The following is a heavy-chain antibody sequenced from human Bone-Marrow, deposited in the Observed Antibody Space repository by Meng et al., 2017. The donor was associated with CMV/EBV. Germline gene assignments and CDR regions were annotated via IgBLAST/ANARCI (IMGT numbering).Heavy chain of an antibody. CDR3: ARDRIAAIKENYYYYGMDV. J-gene: IGHJ6*02. CDR2: ISSSSSYI. Sequence: GGSLRLSCAASGFIFSSYSMNWVRQAPGKGLEWVSSISSSSSYIYYADSVEGRFTISRNNAKNSLYLQMNSLRAEDTAVYYCARDRIAAIKENYYYYGMDVWGQGTTVTVSS. V-gene: IGHV3-21*01. CDR1: GFIFSSYS. D-gene: IGHD6-6*01.